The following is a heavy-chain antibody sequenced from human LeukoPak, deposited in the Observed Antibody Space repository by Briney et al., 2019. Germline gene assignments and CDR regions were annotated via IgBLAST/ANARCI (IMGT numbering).Heavy chain of an antibody. CDR3: ARGMSGRYLGLLDY. CDR1: GYSFTTNW. J-gene: IGHJ4*02. D-gene: IGHD1-26*01. Sequence: ESLKISCKGSGYSFTTNWIGWVRQMPGKGLEWLGVIYVEDSDTRYSPTFQGQVTISADKSISTAYLQWSSLKASDTAMYYCARGMSGRYLGLLDYWGQGTLVTVSS. V-gene: IGHV5-51*01. CDR2: IYVEDSDT.